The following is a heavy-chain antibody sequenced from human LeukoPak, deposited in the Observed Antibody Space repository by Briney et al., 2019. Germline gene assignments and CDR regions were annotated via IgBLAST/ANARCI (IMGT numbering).Heavy chain of an antibody. Sequence: SETLSLTCTVSGGSISRGGYYWSWIRQHPGKGLEWIGYIYYSGSTYYNPSLKSRVPMSVDTSKNQFSLKLSSVTAADTAVYYCARGMEGFGEVPFDYWGQGTLVSVSS. J-gene: IGHJ4*02. V-gene: IGHV4-31*03. CDR2: IYYSGST. CDR1: GGSISRGGYY. CDR3: ARGMEGFGEVPFDY. D-gene: IGHD3-10*01.